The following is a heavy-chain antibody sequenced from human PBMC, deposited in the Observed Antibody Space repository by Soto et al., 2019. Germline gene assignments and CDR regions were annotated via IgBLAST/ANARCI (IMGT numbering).Heavy chain of an antibody. CDR3: ARGKGTHKY. D-gene: IGHD3-10*01. CDR2: IYFNGTT. Sequence: LSLTCTGSGVTLTGYYWSWIRQTPGKTLEWIGCIYFNGTTNYNPSLKSRVTISLDMSKNQFSLKLSSVTAADTAVYHCARGKGTHKYWGRGTLVPVSS. V-gene: IGHV4-59*01. J-gene: IGHJ4*02. CDR1: GVTLTGYY.